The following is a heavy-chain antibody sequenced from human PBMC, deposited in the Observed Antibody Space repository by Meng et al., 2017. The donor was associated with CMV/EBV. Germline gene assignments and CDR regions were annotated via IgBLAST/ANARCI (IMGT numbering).Heavy chain of an antibody. Sequence: SVKVSCKASGRTFSSYAISWVRQAPGQGLEWMGGIIPIFGPANYAQKFQGRVTITTDESTSTAYMELSSLRSEDTAVYYCALGYCSSTSCYSYYYYGMDVWGQGTTVTVSS. CDR3: ALGYCSSTSCYSYYYYGMDV. V-gene: IGHV1-69*05. CDR2: IIPIFGPA. J-gene: IGHJ6*02. D-gene: IGHD2-2*01. CDR1: GRTFSSYA.